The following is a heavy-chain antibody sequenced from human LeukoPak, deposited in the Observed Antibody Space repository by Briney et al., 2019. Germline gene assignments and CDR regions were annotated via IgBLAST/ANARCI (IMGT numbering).Heavy chain of an antibody. D-gene: IGHD3-22*01. CDR2: ISYDGSNK. Sequence: GGSLRLSCAASGFTFSSYAMHWVRQAPGKGLEWVAVISYDGSNKYYADSVKGRFTISRDNSKNTLYLQMNSLRAEDTAVYYCAREGAGPQDYYDSSGYYYDYWGQGTLVTVSS. CDR3: AREGAGPQDYYDSSGYYYDY. J-gene: IGHJ4*02. V-gene: IGHV3-30-3*01. CDR1: GFTFSSYA.